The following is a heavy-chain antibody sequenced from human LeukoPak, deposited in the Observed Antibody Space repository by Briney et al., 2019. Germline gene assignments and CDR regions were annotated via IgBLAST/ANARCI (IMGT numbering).Heavy chain of an antibody. CDR1: GYTFTSYY. CDR3: ARTYYYGSGSYSEYYFDY. Sequence: ASVKVSCKASGYTFTSYYMHWVRQAPGQGLEWMGIINPSGGSTSYAQKFQGRVTMTRDTSTSTVYMELSSLRSEDTAVYYYARTYYYGSGSYSEYYFDYWGQGTLVTVSS. J-gene: IGHJ4*02. CDR2: INPSGGST. V-gene: IGHV1-46*01. D-gene: IGHD3-10*01.